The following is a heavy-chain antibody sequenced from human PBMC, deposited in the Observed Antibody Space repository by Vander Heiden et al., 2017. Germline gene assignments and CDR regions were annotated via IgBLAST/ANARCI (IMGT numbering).Heavy chain of an antibody. CDR1: GLSLRNWA. J-gene: IGHJ3*02. CDR2: ISRSEGSP. Sequence: EVQLLEAGGDLVQPGGSLRLSCTVSGLSLRNWAMSWVRQAQGKGLEWVSAISRSEGSPYYADFVKGRFTISRDISKNTLYLQMNSLGADDTAIYYCAKGERAVFDIWGQGTMVIVSS. D-gene: IGHD1-1*01. V-gene: IGHV3-23*01. CDR3: AKGERAVFDI.